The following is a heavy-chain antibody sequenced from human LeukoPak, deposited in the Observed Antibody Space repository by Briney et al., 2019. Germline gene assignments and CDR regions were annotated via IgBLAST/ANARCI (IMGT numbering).Heavy chain of an antibody. D-gene: IGHD3-10*01. CDR1: GFTFSTYW. CDR2: IWYDGSNK. Sequence: PGGSLRLSCAASGFTFSTYWMSWVRQAPGKGLEWVAVIWYDGSNKYYADSVKGRFTISRDNSKNTLYLQMNSLRAEDTAVYYCAREKLWFGELLYLYGMDVWGQGTTVTVSS. V-gene: IGHV3-33*08. J-gene: IGHJ6*02. CDR3: AREKLWFGELLYLYGMDV.